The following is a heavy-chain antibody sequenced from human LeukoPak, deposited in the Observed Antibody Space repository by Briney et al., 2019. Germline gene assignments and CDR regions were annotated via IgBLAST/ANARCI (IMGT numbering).Heavy chain of an antibody. CDR1: GFTFSSYA. V-gene: IGHV3-30-3*01. J-gene: IGHJ6*02. CDR2: ISYDGSNK. Sequence: PGGSLRLSCAASGFTFSSYAMHWVRQAPGKGLEWGAVISYDGSNKYYADSVKGRFTISRDNSKNTLYLQMNSLRAEDTAVYYCARDPTVWGATYYYYYGMDVWGQGTTVTVSS. CDR3: ARDPTVWGATYYYYYGMDV. D-gene: IGHD1-26*01.